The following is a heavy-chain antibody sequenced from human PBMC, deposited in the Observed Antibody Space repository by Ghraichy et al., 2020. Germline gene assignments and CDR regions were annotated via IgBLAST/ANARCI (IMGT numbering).Heavy chain of an antibody. D-gene: IGHD3-16*01. Sequence: ASVKVSCKASGYNFIIDAITWVRQAPGKVLEWMGWISPYYGNTTYAEDLQGRVTMTTDTSTSTAFMELRGLRADDSAIYYCARVTNYDKRGHDYHYGLDVWGQGTTVTVSS. V-gene: IGHV1-18*01. CDR2: ISPYYGNT. CDR1: GYNFIIDA. J-gene: IGHJ6*02. CDR3: ARVTNYDKRGHDYHYGLDV.